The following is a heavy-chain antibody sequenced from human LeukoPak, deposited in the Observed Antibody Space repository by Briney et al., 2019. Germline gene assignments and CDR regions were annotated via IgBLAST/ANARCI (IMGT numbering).Heavy chain of an antibody. CDR2: TSAYNGNT. CDR3: ARDISPITMVRGVIIPSDV. CDR1: GYTFTSYG. V-gene: IGHV1-18*01. D-gene: IGHD3-10*01. Sequence: GASVKVSCKASGYTFTSYGISWVRQAPGQGLEWMGWTSAYNGNTNYAQKLQGRVTMTTDTSTSTAYMELRSLRSDDTAVYYCARDISPITMVRGVIIPSDVWGKGTTVTVSS. J-gene: IGHJ6*04.